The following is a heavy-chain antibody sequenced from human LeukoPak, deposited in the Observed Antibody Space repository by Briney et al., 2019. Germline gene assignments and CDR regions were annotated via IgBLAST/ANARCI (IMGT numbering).Heavy chain of an antibody. J-gene: IGHJ5*02. CDR3: ARASSIVGATGGGFDP. Sequence: TSETLSLTCTVSGDSISSYYWSWIRQPPGKGLEWIGYIYYSGSTNCNPSLKSRVSISVDTSKNQFSLKLSSVTAADTAVYYCARASSIVGATGGGFDPWGQGTLVTVSS. V-gene: IGHV4-59*01. CDR2: IYYSGST. CDR1: GDSISSYY. D-gene: IGHD1-26*01.